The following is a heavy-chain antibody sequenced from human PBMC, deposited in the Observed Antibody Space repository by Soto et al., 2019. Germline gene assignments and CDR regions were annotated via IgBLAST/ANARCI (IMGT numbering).Heavy chain of an antibody. D-gene: IGHD3-3*01. CDR1: GFTFSNYG. CDR3: AKAYYYFWNGPSRRWSIDI. Sequence: GWSLRLSCAASGFTFSNYGMHWVRQAPGKGLEWVAVISYDGRNKYYADSVKGRFTISRDNSRNTLYLQMNSLRAEDTAVFYCAKAYYYFWNGPSRRWSIDIWCQGIMVTV. V-gene: IGHV3-30*18. CDR2: ISYDGRNK. J-gene: IGHJ3*02.